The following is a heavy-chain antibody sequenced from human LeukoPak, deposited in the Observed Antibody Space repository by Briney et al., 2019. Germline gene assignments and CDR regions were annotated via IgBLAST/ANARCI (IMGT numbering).Heavy chain of an antibody. Sequence: GGSLRLSCAASGFAFSSHAMTWVRQAPGKGLEWVSSISGSAEKTYYADSVKGRFTISRDSSQKILNLQMNNLRVEDTAIYYCARGSTYDFWSGDTLDVWGQGTMVTVAS. J-gene: IGHJ3*01. D-gene: IGHD3-3*01. CDR3: ARGSTYDFWSGDTLDV. CDR1: GFAFSSHA. V-gene: IGHV3-23*01. CDR2: ISGSAEKT.